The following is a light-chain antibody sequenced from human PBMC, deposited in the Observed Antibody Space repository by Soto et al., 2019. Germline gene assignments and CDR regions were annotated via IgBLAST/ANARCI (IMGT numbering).Light chain of an antibody. V-gene: IGKV3-11*01. CDR1: QSVSSY. CDR3: QHVT. Sequence: EIVLTQSPATLSLSPGERATLSCRASQSVSSYLAWHQQKPGQAPRLLSYDASNRATGIPARFSGSGSGTDFTLTISSLETEDFAVYYCQHVTFGQGTKLEIK. CDR2: DAS. J-gene: IGKJ2*01.